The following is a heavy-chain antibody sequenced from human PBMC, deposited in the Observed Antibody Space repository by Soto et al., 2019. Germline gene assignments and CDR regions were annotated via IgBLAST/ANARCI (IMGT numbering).Heavy chain of an antibody. Sequence: QVQLVQSVTEVKKPGSSLKVSCKATGGTFKTYAFSWVRQAPGQGLEWLGGIIPLFGTTNYARKFQDRVTITADESTSTAYMELSSLRSDDTAVYYCASCVGGGSCYLMPVFDYWGQGTLVTVSS. D-gene: IGHD2-15*01. J-gene: IGHJ4*02. CDR3: ASCVGGGSCYLMPVFDY. CDR1: GGTFKTYA. V-gene: IGHV1-69*01. CDR2: IIPLFGTT.